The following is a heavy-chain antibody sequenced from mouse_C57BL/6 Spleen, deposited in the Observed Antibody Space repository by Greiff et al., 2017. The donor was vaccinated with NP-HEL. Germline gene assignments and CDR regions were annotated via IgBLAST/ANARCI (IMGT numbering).Heavy chain of an antibody. CDR3: SYYYCGSSLDHY. Sequence: EVQLQQSGTVLARPGASVKMSCKTSGYTFTSYRMHWVKQRPGQGLEWIGAIYPGNSDTSYNQKFNGKAKLTAVTTASTAYMELSSLTNEDSAVFYCSYYYCGSSLDHYWGQGTTLTVSS. CDR2: IYPGNSDT. J-gene: IGHJ2*01. V-gene: IGHV1-5*01. CDR1: GYTFTSYR. D-gene: IGHD1-1*01.